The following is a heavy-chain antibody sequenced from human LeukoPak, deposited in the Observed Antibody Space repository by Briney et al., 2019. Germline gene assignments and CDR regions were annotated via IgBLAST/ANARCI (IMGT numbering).Heavy chain of an antibody. CDR3: ARSSSCYYQYLDY. V-gene: IGHV3-9*01. D-gene: IGHD3-22*01. J-gene: IGHJ4*02. CDR2: ISWNSGSR. CDR1: GFTFDDYA. Sequence: GRSLRLSCAASGFTFDDYAMHWVRQAPGKGLEWGSGISWNSGSRVYADSVKGRFTISRDNAKNSLYLQMNSLRAEDTALYYCARSSSCYYQYLDYWGQGTLVTVSS.